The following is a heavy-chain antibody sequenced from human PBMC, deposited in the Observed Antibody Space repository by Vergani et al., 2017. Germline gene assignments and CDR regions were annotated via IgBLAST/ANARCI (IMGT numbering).Heavy chain of an antibody. CDR2: IYHSGST. CDR1: GGSLSRGGYS. D-gene: IGHD4-23*01. J-gene: IGHJ2*01. Sequence: QLQLPESGSGLVKPSQTLSLTCAVSGGSLSRGGYSWGWIRQPPGQGREWIGYIYHSGSTSYNPTLKSRAPISVNRTKNQFSLKLSTVTAAATAVYYCARGGYGGAFDLWGRGTLVTVSS. V-gene: IGHV4-30-2*01. CDR3: ARGGYGGAFDL.